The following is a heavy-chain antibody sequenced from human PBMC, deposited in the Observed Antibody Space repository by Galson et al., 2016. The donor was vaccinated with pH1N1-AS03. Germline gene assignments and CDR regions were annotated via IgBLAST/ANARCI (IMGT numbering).Heavy chain of an antibody. V-gene: IGHV4-59*01. CDR2: ISNSGST. Sequence: ETLSLTCTVSGGSISSYYWSWIRQPPGKGLEWIGYISNSGSTNYNPSLKSRVTISVDRSKSQFSLKMSSVTAADTAVYYCARGLTWGYSGNTHFDYWGRGTLVTVSS. D-gene: IGHD1-26*01. CDR3: ARGLTWGYSGNTHFDY. J-gene: IGHJ4*02. CDR1: GGSISSYY.